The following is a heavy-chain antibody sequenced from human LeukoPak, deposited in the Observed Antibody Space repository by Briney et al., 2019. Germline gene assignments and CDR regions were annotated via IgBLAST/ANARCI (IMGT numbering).Heavy chain of an antibody. CDR2: ISSNGGST. CDR1: GFTFSSYA. J-gene: IGHJ6*03. D-gene: IGHD3-3*01. V-gene: IGHV3-64*01. CDR3: ASGFGVVTPGDYYYMDV. Sequence: GGSLRLSCAASGFTFSSYAMHWVRQAPGKGLEYVSAISSNGGSTYYANSVKGRFTSSRDNSKNTLYLQMGSLRAEDMAVYYCASGFGVVTPGDYYYMDVWGNGTTVTVSS.